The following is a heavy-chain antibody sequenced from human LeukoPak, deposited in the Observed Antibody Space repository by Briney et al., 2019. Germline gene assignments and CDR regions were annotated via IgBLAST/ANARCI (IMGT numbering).Heavy chain of an antibody. Sequence: GGSLRLSCAASGFTFSTYGMHWVRQAPGKGLVWVSRINSDGSSTSYADSVKGRFTISRDNAKNTLYLEMNSLRVEDTAVYYCARQGSSWYFWGQGTLVTVSS. CDR3: ARQGSSWYF. CDR2: INSDGSST. V-gene: IGHV3-74*01. J-gene: IGHJ4*02. D-gene: IGHD6-13*01. CDR1: GFTFSTYG.